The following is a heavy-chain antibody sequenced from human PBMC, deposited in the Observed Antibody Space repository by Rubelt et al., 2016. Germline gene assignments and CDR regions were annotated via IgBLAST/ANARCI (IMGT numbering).Heavy chain of an antibody. J-gene: IGHJ4*02. Sequence: LIYWNDDKRYSPSLKSRLTITKDTSKNQVVLTMTNMDPVDTATYYCAHREYFDYWGQGTLVTVSS. CDR3: AHREYFDY. V-gene: IGHV2-5*01. CDR2: IYWNDDK.